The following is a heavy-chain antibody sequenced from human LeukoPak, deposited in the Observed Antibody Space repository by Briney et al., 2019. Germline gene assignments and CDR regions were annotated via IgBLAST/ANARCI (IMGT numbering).Heavy chain of an antibody. D-gene: IGHD6-13*01. Sequence: ASVKVSCKASGYTFTSYGISWVRQAPGHGLEWMGWISAYNGNTNYAQKLQGRVTMTTDTSTSTAYMELRSLRSDDTAVYYCATGKDSSSWYELNYWGQGTLVTVSS. J-gene: IGHJ4*02. V-gene: IGHV1-18*04. CDR3: ATGKDSSSWYELNY. CDR1: GYTFTSYG. CDR2: ISAYNGNT.